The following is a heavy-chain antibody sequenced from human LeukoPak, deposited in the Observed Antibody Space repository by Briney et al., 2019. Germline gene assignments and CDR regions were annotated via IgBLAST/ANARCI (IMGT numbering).Heavy chain of an antibody. V-gene: IGHV3-21*01. CDR2: ISSSSSYI. CDR3: ARNTKGYYDSSGYYY. J-gene: IGHJ4*02. Sequence: GGSLRLSCAASGFTFSGYSMNWVRQAPGKGLEWVSSISSSSSYIYYADSVKGRFTISRDNAKNSLYLQMNSLRAEDTAVYYCARNTKGYYDSSGYYYWGQGTLVTVSS. D-gene: IGHD3-22*01. CDR1: GFTFSGYS.